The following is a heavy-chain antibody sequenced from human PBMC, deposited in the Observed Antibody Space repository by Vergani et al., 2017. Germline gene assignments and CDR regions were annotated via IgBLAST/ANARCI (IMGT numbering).Heavy chain of an antibody. CDR3: TSREYYFDY. V-gene: IGHV3-23*01. J-gene: IGHJ4*02. Sequence: EVQLLESGGGLVQPGGSLRLSCTVSGLTLSSYAMSWVRQAPGKGLEWVSSISDRDTSTYYADSVKGRFTISGDNSKNTLDLQMNSLRAEDTALYYCTSREYYFDYWGQGTLVTVSS. CDR1: GLTLSSYA. CDR2: ISDRDTST.